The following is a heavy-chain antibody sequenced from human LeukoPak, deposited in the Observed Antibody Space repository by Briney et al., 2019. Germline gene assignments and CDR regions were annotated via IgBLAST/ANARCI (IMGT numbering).Heavy chain of an antibody. Sequence: PSETLSLTCAVSGGSISSSNWWSWVRQPPGKGLEWIGEIYHSGSTNYNPSLKSRVTISVDKSKNQFSLKLSSVTAADTAVYYCARGLVGCSGGSCYSSGMDVWGQGTTVTVSS. CDR3: ARGLVGCSGGSCYSSGMDV. CDR1: GGSISSSNW. CDR2: IYHSGST. J-gene: IGHJ6*02. V-gene: IGHV4-4*02. D-gene: IGHD2-15*01.